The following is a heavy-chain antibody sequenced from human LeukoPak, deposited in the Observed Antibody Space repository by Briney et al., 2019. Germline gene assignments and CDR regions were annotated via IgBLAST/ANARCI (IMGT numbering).Heavy chain of an antibody. Sequence: GGSLRLSCAASGFTFSSYSMNWVRQAPGKGLEWVSSISSSSSYIYYADSVKGRFTISRDNAKNSLYVQMNSLRAEDTAVYYCARDREGVVVPAANYIHYWGQGTMVTVSS. CDR3: ARDREGVVVPAANYIHY. J-gene: IGHJ4*02. CDR2: ISSSSSYI. D-gene: IGHD2-2*01. V-gene: IGHV3-21*01. CDR1: GFTFSSYS.